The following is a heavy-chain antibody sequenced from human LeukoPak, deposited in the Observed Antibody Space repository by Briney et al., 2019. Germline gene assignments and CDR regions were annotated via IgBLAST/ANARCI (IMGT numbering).Heavy chain of an antibody. Sequence: ASVKVSRKASGYTFTKYGINWVRQAPGQGRGWMGRMNPKNGATGYAQKLQGRVTITRDTSIGTAYMELSSLVSEDTAAYYCARMDRLSATPTTDWFDPWGQGTLVTVSS. CDR3: ARMDRLSATPTTDWFDP. CDR1: GYTFTKYG. CDR2: MNPKNGAT. D-gene: IGHD3-16*02. J-gene: IGHJ5*02. V-gene: IGHV1-8*01.